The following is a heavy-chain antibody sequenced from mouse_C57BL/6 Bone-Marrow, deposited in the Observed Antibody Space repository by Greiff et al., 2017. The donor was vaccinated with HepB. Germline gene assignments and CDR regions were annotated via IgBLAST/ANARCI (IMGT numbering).Heavy chain of an antibody. Sequence: EVKLMESGPGMVKPSQSLSLTCTVTGYSITSGYDWHWIRHFPGNKLEWMGYISYSGSTNYNPSLKSRISITHDTSKNHFFLKLNSVTTEDTATYYGARGDYYGSSFAYWGQGTLVTVSA. CDR1: GYSITSGYD. V-gene: IGHV3-1*01. D-gene: IGHD1-1*01. CDR3: ARGDYYGSSFAY. CDR2: ISYSGST. J-gene: IGHJ3*01.